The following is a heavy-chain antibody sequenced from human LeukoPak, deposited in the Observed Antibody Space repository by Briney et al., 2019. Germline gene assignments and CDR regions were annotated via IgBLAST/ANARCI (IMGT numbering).Heavy chain of an antibody. CDR1: GGSISSGGYY. V-gene: IGHV4-31*03. J-gene: IGHJ6*02. Sequence: PSETLSLTCTVSGGSISSGGYYWSWIRQHPGKGLEWIGYIYCSGSTYYNPSLKSRVTISVDTSKNQFSLKLSSVTAADTAVYYCARYGIARYYYYGMDVWGQGTTVTVSS. CDR3: ARYGIARYYYYGMDV. CDR2: IYCSGST. D-gene: IGHD6-13*01.